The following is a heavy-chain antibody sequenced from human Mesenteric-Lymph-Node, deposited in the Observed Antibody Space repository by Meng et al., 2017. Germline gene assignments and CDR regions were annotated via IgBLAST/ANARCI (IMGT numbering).Heavy chain of an antibody. J-gene: IGHJ6*02. CDR3: AGLWFGELLSYYYGMDV. CDR2: INPNSGGT. D-gene: IGHD3-10*01. V-gene: IGHV1-2*02. Sequence: ASVKVSCKASGYTFTGYYMHWVRQAPGQGLEWMGWINPNSGGTNYAQKFQGRVTMTRDTSISTAYMELSRLRSDDAAVYYCAGLWFGELLSYYYGMDVWGQGTTVTVSS. CDR1: GYTFTGYY.